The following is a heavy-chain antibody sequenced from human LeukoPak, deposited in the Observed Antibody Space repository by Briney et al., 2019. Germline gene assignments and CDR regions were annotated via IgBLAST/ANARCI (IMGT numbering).Heavy chain of an antibody. V-gene: IGHV4-31*03. CDR2: IYYSGST. J-gene: IGHJ5*02. CDR1: GGSISSGGYY. D-gene: IGHD1-14*01. Sequence: SETLSLTCTVSGGSISSGGYYWSWIRQHPGKGLEWIGYIYYSGSTYYNPSLKSRVTISVDTSKNQFSLKLSSVTAADKAVYYCARDLAVDGTDGWFDPWGQGTLVTVSS. CDR3: ARDLAVDGTDGWFDP.